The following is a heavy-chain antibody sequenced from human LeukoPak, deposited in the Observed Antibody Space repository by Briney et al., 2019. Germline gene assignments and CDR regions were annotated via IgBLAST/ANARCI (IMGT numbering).Heavy chain of an antibody. CDR3: ARDCSSTSCYTGGDY. CDR2: IYTSGST. V-gene: IGHV4-61*02. D-gene: IGHD2-2*02. CDR1: GGSLSSGSYY. J-gene: IGHJ4*02. Sequence: PSENLSLTCTVSGGSLSSGSYYWSWIRQPAGKGLEWIGRIYTSGSTNYNPSLKSRVTISVDTSKNQFSLKLSSVTAADTAVYYCARDCSSTSCYTGGDYWGQGTLVTVSS.